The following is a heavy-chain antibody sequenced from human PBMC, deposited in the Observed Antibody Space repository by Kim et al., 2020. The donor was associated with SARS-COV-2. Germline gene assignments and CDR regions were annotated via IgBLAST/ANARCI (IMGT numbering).Heavy chain of an antibody. V-gene: IGHV3-53*01. D-gene: IGHD3-3*01. Sequence: GGSLRLSCAASGFTVSSNYMSWVRQAPGKGLEWVSVIYSGGSTYYADSVKGRFTISRDNSKNTLYLQMNSLRAEDTAVYYCARGGVVSPTGYGMDVWGQGTTVTVSS. CDR2: IYSGGST. CDR1: GFTVSSNY. J-gene: IGHJ6*02. CDR3: ARGGVVSPTGYGMDV.